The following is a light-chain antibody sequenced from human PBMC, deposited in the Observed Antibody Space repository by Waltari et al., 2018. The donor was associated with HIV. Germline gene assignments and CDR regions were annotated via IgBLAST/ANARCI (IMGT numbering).Light chain of an antibody. CDR2: GAS. V-gene: IGKV3-15*01. J-gene: IGKJ2*01. CDR3: QQYNNLPVDYT. Sequence: EIVMTQSQATLSVFPGERATRSCRPSHSVSSNLAWDHQRPVQAPRLLNCGASTSATDIPARYSCSGSGTEFTLTISRLQSEDFAVYYCQQYNNLPVDYTFGQGTKLEIK. CDR1: HSVSSN.